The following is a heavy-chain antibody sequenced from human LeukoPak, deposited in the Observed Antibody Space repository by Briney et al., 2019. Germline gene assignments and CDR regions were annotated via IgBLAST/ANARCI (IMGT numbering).Heavy chain of an antibody. CDR3: ARVASSVVVVARGDAFDI. D-gene: IGHD2-15*01. J-gene: IGHJ3*02. V-gene: IGHV1-3*01. CDR1: GYIFTSYA. CDR2: IDAGNGNT. Sequence: GASVKVSCKASGYIFTSYAMHWVRQAPGQRLEWMGWIDAGNGNTKYSQKFQGRVTITRDTSASTAYMELSSLRSEDTAVYYCARVASSVVVVARGDAFDIWGQGTMVTVSS.